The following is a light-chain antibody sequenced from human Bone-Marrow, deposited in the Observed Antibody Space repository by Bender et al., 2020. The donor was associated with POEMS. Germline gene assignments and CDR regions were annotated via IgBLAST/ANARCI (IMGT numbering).Light chain of an antibody. Sequence: QSALTQPASVSGSPGQSITISCTGSISDIGGYNYVSWYQQHAGVGPQVIIYDVSNRPSGVPDRFSGSKSGNTASLTVSGLQAEDEADYYCSSYAGSKTLFGGGTQLTVL. V-gene: IGLV2-14*03. J-gene: IGLJ2*01. CDR2: DVS. CDR3: SSYAGSKTL. CDR1: ISDIGGYNY.